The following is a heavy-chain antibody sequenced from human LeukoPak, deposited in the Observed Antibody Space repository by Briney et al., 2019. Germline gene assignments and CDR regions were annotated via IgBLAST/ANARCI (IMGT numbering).Heavy chain of an antibody. CDR3: ARDTVGDYYDSSGRRIQH. CDR1: GGTFSSYA. Sequence: SVKVSCKASGGTFSSYAISWVRQAPGQGLEWMGGIIPMFGITDYAQKFQGRVTMTRDTSTSTVYMELSSLRSEDTAVYYCARDTVGDYYDSSGRRIQHWGQGTLVTVSS. V-gene: IGHV1-69*17. D-gene: IGHD3-22*01. J-gene: IGHJ1*01. CDR2: IIPMFGIT.